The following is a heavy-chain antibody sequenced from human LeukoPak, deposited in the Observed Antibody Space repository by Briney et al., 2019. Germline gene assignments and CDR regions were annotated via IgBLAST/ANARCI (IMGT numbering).Heavy chain of an antibody. CDR2: ITPGGGTT. D-gene: IGHD1-26*01. J-gene: IGHJ4*02. Sequence: GGSLRLSCAASGFTFSSCAMSWVRQAPGKGLEWVSAITPGGGTTFYADSVKGRFTISRDNSKNTLYLQMNSLRAEDTAVNYCAKAHSGNFFDYWGQGSLVTVSS. CDR3: AKAHSGNFFDY. CDR1: GFTFSSCA. V-gene: IGHV3-23*01.